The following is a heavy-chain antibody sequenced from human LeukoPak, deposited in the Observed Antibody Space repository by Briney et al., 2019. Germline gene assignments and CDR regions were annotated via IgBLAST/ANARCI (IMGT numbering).Heavy chain of an antibody. J-gene: IGHJ1*01. D-gene: IGHD6-13*01. V-gene: IGHV3-43*01. CDR3: AKDIAPGEAAAGTGYFQH. Sequence: GGSLRLSCGPSGFTFEDYTMHWVRQAPGKGLEWVSLISWDGGSTYYADSVKGRFTISLDNSKNSLYLQMNSLRTEDTALYYCAKDIAPGEAAAGTGYFQHWGQGTLVTVSS. CDR1: GFTFEDYT. CDR2: ISWDGGST.